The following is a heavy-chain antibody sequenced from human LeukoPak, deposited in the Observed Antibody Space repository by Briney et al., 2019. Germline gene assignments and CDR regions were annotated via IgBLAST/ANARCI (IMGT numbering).Heavy chain of an antibody. Sequence: ASVKVSCKASGYTFTCYYMHWVRQAPGQGLEWMGRINPNSGGTNYAQKFQGRVTMTGDTSISTAYMELSRLRSDDTAVYYCARGHSSSFDIWGQGTMVTVSS. D-gene: IGHD6-13*01. V-gene: IGHV1-2*06. J-gene: IGHJ3*02. CDR2: INPNSGGT. CDR3: ARGHSSSFDI. CDR1: GYTFTCYY.